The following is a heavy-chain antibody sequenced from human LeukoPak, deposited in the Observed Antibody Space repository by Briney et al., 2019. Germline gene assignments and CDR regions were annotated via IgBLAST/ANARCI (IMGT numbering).Heavy chain of an antibody. D-gene: IGHD6-13*01. CDR3: AKEGYSSSWYKGDAFDI. CDR2: IWYDGSNK. CDR1: GFTFSSYG. J-gene: IGHJ3*02. Sequence: PGRSLRLSCAASGFTFSSYGMHWVRQAPGKWLEWVAVIWYDGSNKYYADSVKGRFTISRDNSKNTLYLQMNSLRAEDTAVYYCAKEGYSSSWYKGDAFDIWGQGTMVTVSS. V-gene: IGHV3-33*06.